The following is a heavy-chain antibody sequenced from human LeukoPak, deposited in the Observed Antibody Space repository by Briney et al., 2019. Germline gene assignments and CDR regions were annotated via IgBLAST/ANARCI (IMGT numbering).Heavy chain of an antibody. Sequence: PGGSLRLSCAASGFKFRSYAMHWVRQAPGKGLEWVAVISYDVSNEDYTDSVKGRFIISRDDSKNTMSLQMNSLTVDDTAVYYCARGPDPVLRGPRRAFDLWGQGTMVTVSS. CDR3: ARGPDPVLRGPRRAFDL. CDR1: GFKFRSYA. J-gene: IGHJ3*01. V-gene: IGHV3-30-3*01. D-gene: IGHD3-10*01. CDR2: ISYDVSNE.